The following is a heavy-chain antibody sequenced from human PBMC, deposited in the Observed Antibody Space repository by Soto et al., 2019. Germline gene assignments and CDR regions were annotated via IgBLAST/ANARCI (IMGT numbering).Heavy chain of an antibody. D-gene: IGHD2-21*02. J-gene: IGHJ6*02. CDR3: AREQYCGGDCYSDFHYYYYGMDG. Sequence: ASVKVSCKASGYTFPNYGISWVRQAPGQGLEWMGWISAYSGNTNYAQKLQGRVTMTTDTSTSTAYMELRSLRSDDTAVYYCAREQYCGGDCYSDFHYYYYGMDGWCQGNRVTVSS. V-gene: IGHV1-18*01. CDR2: ISAYSGNT. CDR1: GYTFPNYG.